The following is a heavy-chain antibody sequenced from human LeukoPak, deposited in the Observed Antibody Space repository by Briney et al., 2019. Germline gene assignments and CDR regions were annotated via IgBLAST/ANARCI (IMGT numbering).Heavy chain of an antibody. Sequence: GGSLRLSCAAFEFTFSSYDMHWVRQVTGRGLEWVSAIGIAGDTYYVGSVQGRFTISRENGKNSLFLQMNSLSAGDTAVYYCLSRVTNSYEWSTLDCLGQGTLVTVSS. CDR1: EFTFSSYD. CDR2: IGIAGDT. CDR3: LSRVTNSYEWSTLDC. J-gene: IGHJ4*02. V-gene: IGHV3-13*04. D-gene: IGHD3-3*01.